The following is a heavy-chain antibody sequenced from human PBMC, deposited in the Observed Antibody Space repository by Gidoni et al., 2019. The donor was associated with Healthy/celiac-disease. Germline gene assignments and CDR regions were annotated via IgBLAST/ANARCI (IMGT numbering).Heavy chain of an antibody. V-gene: IGHV3-30*18. CDR1: GFTFSSYG. CDR3: AKLKSIAADDASDI. Sequence: QVQLVESGGGVVQPGRSLRLSCSASGFTFSSYGMHWVRQAPGKGLEWVAVISYDGSNKYYADSVKGRFTISRDNSKNTLYLQMNSLRAEDTAVYYCAKLKSIAADDASDIWGQGTMVTVSS. D-gene: IGHD6-6*01. J-gene: IGHJ3*02. CDR2: ISYDGSNK.